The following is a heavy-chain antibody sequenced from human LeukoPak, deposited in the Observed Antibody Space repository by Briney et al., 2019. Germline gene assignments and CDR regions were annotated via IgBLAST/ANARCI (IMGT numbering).Heavy chain of an antibody. CDR1: GYTFTGYY. CDR3: AREDILTGYRYYYMDV. V-gene: IGHV1-2*02. J-gene: IGHJ6*03. D-gene: IGHD3-9*01. Sequence: ASVKVSCKASGYTFTGYYIHWVRQAPGQGLEWMGWIDPNSGATNYAQKFQGRVTMTRDTSISSAYMELSRLRSDDTAVYYCAREDILTGYRYYYMDVWGKGTTVTISS. CDR2: IDPNSGAT.